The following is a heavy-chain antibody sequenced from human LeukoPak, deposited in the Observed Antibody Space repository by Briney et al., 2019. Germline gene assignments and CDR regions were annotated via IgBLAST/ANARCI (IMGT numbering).Heavy chain of an antibody. CDR2: ISSSSSYI. Sequence: GGSLRLSCAASGFTFSSYSMNWIRQAPGKGLEWVSSISSSSSYIYYADSVKGRFTISRDNAKNSLYLQMNSLRAEDTAVYYCARIYDYGGNSAVGPWGQGTLVTVSS. D-gene: IGHD4-23*01. V-gene: IGHV3-21*01. CDR3: ARIYDYGGNSAVGP. J-gene: IGHJ5*02. CDR1: GFTFSSYS.